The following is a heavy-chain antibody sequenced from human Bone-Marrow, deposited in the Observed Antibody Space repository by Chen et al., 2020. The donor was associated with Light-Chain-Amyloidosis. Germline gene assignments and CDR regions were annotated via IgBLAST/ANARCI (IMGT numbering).Heavy chain of an antibody. V-gene: IGHV4-38-2*01. J-gene: IGHJ6*02. Sequence: QVQLQESGPALVKPSETLSLTCAVSGSSISSDYFWAWIRQSPGKGLEWIGNIHHVGRSYYSPSLNSRVIMSVDTAKNQFSLKLTSVTAADTAVYYCVGQGYYSYSMDVWGQGTTVIVSS. CDR1: GSSISSDYF. CDR2: IHHVGRS. CDR3: VGQGYYSYSMDV.